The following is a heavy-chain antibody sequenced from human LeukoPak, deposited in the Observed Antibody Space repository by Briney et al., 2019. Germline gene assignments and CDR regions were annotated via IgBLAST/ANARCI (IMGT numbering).Heavy chain of an antibody. Sequence: GGSLRLSCAASGFTFNNYAMGWVRQPPGKGLEWVSSISSSSSYIYYADSVKGRFTISRDNAKNSLYLQMNSLRAEDTAVYYCARDLKLGEYYFDYWGQGTLVTVSS. CDR3: ARDLKLGEYYFDY. CDR2: ISSSSSYI. V-gene: IGHV3-21*01. J-gene: IGHJ4*02. D-gene: IGHD3-16*01. CDR1: GFTFNNYA.